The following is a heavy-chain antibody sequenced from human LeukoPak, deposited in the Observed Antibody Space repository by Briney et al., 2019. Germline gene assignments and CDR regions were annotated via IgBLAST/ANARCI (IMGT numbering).Heavy chain of an antibody. CDR3: AREGADSGSPSFDY. CDR2: INHSGST. CDR1: GGSFSGYY. J-gene: IGHJ4*02. Sequence: KPSDTLSLTCAVYGGSFSGYYWSWIRQPPGKGLEWIGEINHSGSTNYNPSLKSRVTISVDTSKNQFSLKLSSVTAADTAVYYCAREGADSGSPSFDYWGQGTLVTVSS. D-gene: IGHD1-26*01. V-gene: IGHV4-34*01.